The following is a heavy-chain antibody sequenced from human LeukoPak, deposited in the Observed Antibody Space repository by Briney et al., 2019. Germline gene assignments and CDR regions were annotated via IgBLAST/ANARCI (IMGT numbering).Heavy chain of an antibody. CDR2: FDPEDGET. CDR1: GYTLTELS. CDR3: ARDRSSSMVVTALWGFDY. J-gene: IGHJ4*02. D-gene: IGHD2-21*02. V-gene: IGHV1-24*01. Sequence: ASVKVSCKVSGYTLTELSMHWVRQAPGKGLEWMGGFDPEDGETIYPQKFQGRVTMTRDTSTTTLYMELSSLRSDDTAVYYCARDRSSSMVVTALWGFDYWGQGTLVTVSS.